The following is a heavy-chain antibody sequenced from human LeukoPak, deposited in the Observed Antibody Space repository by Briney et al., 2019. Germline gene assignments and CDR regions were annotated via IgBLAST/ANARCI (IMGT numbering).Heavy chain of an antibody. CDR1: VYTFTTYG. CDR2: ISAHNGNT. D-gene: IGHD2-2*01. Sequence: ASVKVSCKASVYTFTTYGISWVRQAPGQGLEWMGWISAHNGNTNYAQTLQGRVTMTTDTSTSTAYMELRSLRSDDTAVYYCARATLLGLPAATLGSAFDIWGQGTMVTVSS. CDR3: ARATLLGLPAATLGSAFDI. V-gene: IGHV1-18*01. J-gene: IGHJ3*02.